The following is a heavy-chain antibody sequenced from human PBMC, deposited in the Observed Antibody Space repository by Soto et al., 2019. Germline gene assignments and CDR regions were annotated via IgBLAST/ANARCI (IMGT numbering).Heavy chain of an antibody. CDR3: ARDPNWNYFSSPYYYYYGMDV. CDR2: IWYDGSNK. D-gene: IGHD1-7*01. V-gene: IGHV3-33*01. J-gene: IGHJ6*02. CDR1: GFTFSSYG. Sequence: PGGSLRLSCAASGFTFSSYGMHWVRQAPGKGLEWVAVIWYDGSNKYYADSVKGRFTISRDNSKNTLYLQMNSLRAEDTAVYYCARDPNWNYFSSPYYYYYGMDVWGQGTTVTGSS.